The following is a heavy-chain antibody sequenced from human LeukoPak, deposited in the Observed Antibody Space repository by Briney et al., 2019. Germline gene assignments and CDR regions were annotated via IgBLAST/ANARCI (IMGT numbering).Heavy chain of an antibody. J-gene: IGHJ4*02. CDR1: GYTFTGYY. D-gene: IGHD3-3*01. V-gene: IGHV1-2*02. CDR2: INPNSGGT. Sequence: ASVKVSCKASGYTFTGYYMHWVRQAPGQGLEWMGWINPNSGGTNYAQKFQGRVTMTRNSSISTAYMELSSLRSEDTAVYYCHYTDPGSRYFDYWGQGTLVTVSS. CDR3: HYTDPGSRYFDY.